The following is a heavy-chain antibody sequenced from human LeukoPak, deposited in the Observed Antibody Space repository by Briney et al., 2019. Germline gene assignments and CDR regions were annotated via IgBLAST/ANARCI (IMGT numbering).Heavy chain of an antibody. Sequence: SETLSLTCTVSGGSISSSSSSWGWVRQPPGKGPEWIASIYYSGLTYDNPSLKSRVSISVDPSKNHFSLKVSPVTAADTAVYYCASGTFDDYGDYDRGDFFDHWGQGTLVTVSS. CDR2: IYYSGLT. CDR1: GGSISSSSSS. CDR3: ASGTFDDYGDYDRGDFFDH. J-gene: IGHJ4*02. V-gene: IGHV4-39*02. D-gene: IGHD4-17*01.